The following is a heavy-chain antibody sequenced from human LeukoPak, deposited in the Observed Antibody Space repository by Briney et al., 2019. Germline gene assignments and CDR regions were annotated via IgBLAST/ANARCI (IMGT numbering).Heavy chain of an antibody. CDR1: GGTFSSYA. D-gene: IGHD3-22*01. CDR3: ARATYYYDSSGYYYAPADY. CDR2: IIPIFGTA. V-gene: IGHV1-69*01. Sequence: GSSVKVSCKASGGTFSSYAISWVRQAPGQGLEWMGGIIPIFGTANYAQKFQGRVTITADESTSTAYMELSSLRSEDTAVYYCARATYYYDSSGYYYAPADYWGQGTLVTVSS. J-gene: IGHJ4*02.